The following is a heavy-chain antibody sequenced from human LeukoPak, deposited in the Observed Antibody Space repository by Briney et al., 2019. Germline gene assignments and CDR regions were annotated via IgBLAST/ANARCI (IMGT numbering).Heavy chain of an antibody. CDR3: ARDLYSSSAPPILDY. V-gene: IGHV3-23*01. Sequence: GGSLRLSCAASGFTFSSYAMSWVRQAPGKGLEWVSAISGSGGSTYYADSVKGRFTISRDNSKSTLYLQMNSLRAEDTAVYYCARDLYSSSAPPILDYWGQGTLVTVSS. CDR1: GFTFSSYA. J-gene: IGHJ4*02. D-gene: IGHD6-6*01. CDR2: ISGSGGST.